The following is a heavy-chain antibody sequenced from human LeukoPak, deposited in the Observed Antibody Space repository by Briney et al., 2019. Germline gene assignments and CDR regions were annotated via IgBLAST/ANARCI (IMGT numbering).Heavy chain of an antibody. Sequence: GGSLRLSCAASGFTFSSYAMNWVRQAPGKGLEWVSSISSSSSYIYYADSVKGRFTISRDNAKNSLYLQMNSLRAEDTAVYYCARVHSYYYDSSGYYYPSPFDYWGQGTLVTVSS. CDR1: GFTFSSYA. J-gene: IGHJ4*02. V-gene: IGHV3-21*01. CDR3: ARVHSYYYDSSGYYYPSPFDY. D-gene: IGHD3-22*01. CDR2: ISSSSSYI.